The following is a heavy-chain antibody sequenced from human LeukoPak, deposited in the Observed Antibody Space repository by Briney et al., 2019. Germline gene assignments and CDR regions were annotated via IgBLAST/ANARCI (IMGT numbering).Heavy chain of an antibody. CDR2: IYPRDSHT. CDR3: ARPLQGIVGATGFDY. V-gene: IGHV5-51*01. D-gene: IGHD1-26*01. Sequence: GESLKISCQGSGYSFATYWLAWLRQVPGKGLEWMGIIYPRDSHTRYSPSFQGQVTISADKSIKTAYLQWSSLKASDTAMYYCARPLQGIVGATGFDYWGQGTLVTVSS. J-gene: IGHJ4*02. CDR1: GYSFATYW.